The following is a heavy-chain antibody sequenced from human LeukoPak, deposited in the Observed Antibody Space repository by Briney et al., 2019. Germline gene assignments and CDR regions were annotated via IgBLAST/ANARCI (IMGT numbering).Heavy chain of an antibody. J-gene: IGHJ4*02. CDR3: VRRTGNYFDY. V-gene: IGHV3-64D*09. D-gene: IGHD3/OR15-3a*01. Sequence: GGSLRLSCSASGXTLSSHAMHWVRQAPGKALEYVSAISYNGGSTYYANSVKDRFTISRDNSKNTLYLQMSSLRPEDTAVFYCVRRTGNYFDYWGQGTLVTVSS. CDR2: ISYNGGST. CDR1: GXTLSSHA.